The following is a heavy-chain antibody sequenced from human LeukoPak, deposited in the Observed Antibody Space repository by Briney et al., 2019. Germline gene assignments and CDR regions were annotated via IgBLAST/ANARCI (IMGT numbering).Heavy chain of an antibody. J-gene: IGHJ4*02. CDR2: ISYDGSNK. CDR1: GFTFSSYG. CDR3: AKGGEGY. Sequence: GRSLRLSCAASGFTFSSYGMHWVRQAPGKGLEWVAVISYDGSNKYYADSVKGRFTIPRDNSKNTLYLQMNSLRAEDTAVHYCAKGGEGYWGQGTVVTVST. D-gene: IGHD2-21*01. V-gene: IGHV3-30*18.